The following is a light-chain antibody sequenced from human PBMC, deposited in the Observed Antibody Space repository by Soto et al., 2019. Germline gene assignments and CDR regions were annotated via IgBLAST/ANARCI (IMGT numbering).Light chain of an antibody. V-gene: IGLV2-14*01. CDR3: SSYTSSTLLV. Sequence: QSALTQPASVSGSPGQSITISCTGTSRDVGGYDYVSWYQQHPGKDPKLMIYDVSNRPSGVSNRFSGSKSGNTASLTISGLQSEDEADYYCSSYTSSTLLVFGTGTKVTVL. J-gene: IGLJ1*01. CDR1: SRDVGGYDY. CDR2: DVS.